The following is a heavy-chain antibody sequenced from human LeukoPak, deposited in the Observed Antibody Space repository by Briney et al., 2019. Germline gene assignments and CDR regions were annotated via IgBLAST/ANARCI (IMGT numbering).Heavy chain of an antibody. V-gene: IGHV3-23*01. J-gene: IGHJ6*02. CDR2: ISGSGGST. Sequence: GGSLRLSCAASGFTFSSYAMSWVRQAPGKGLEWVSAISGSGGSTYYADSVKGRFTISRDNSKNTLNLQMNSLRAEDTAVYYCAKGPVAGSDYYYYYGMDVWGQGTTVTVSS. CDR1: GFTFSSYA. D-gene: IGHD6-19*01. CDR3: AKGPVAGSDYYYYYGMDV.